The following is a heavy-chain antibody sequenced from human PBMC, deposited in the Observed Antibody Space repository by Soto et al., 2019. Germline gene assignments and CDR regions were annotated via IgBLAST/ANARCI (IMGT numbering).Heavy chain of an antibody. V-gene: IGHV4-34*01. Sequence: SETLSLTCAVYGGSFSGSHWSWIRQPLWKGLEWIGEINHDGSSNYNPSLKSRVTTSVDMSKNHLSLKLQSVTAADSAVYYCARAQSFYGSGSFAPWGMDVWGQGTTVTVSS. D-gene: IGHD3-10*01. J-gene: IGHJ6*02. CDR1: GGSFSGSH. CDR3: ARAQSFYGSGSFAPWGMDV. CDR2: INHDGSS.